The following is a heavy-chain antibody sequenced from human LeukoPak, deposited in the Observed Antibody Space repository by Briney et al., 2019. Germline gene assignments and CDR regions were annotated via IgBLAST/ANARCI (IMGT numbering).Heavy chain of an antibody. Sequence: PSETLSFTCTVSGGSISSYYWSWIRQPPGKGLEWIGYIYYSGSTNYNPSLKSRVTISVDTSKNQFSLKLSSVTAADTAVYYCARLGYYYYMDVWGKGTTVTVSS. V-gene: IGHV4-59*01. D-gene: IGHD3-16*01. J-gene: IGHJ6*03. CDR3: ARLGYYYYMDV. CDR1: GGSISSYY. CDR2: IYYSGST.